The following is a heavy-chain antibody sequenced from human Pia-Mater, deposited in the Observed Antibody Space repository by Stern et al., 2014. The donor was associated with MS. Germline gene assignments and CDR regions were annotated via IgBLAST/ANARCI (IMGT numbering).Heavy chain of an antibody. V-gene: IGHV3-30*18. CDR3: AKDLPYYYGSGFL. D-gene: IGHD3-10*01. CDR1: GFTFSSYG. Sequence: VQLVESGGGVVQPGRSLRLSCAASGFTFSSYGMHWVRQAPGKGREWVAVISYDGSNKYYADSVKGRFTISRDNSKNTLYLQMNSLRAEDTAVYYCAKDLPYYYGSGFLWGQGTLVTVSS. CDR2: ISYDGSNK. J-gene: IGHJ1*01.